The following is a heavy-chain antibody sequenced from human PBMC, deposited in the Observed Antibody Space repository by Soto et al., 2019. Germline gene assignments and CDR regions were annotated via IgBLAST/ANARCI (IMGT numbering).Heavy chain of an antibody. CDR3: ARVAGYDSSGELDY. Sequence: PSETLSLTCSVSGAFISSSSYYWGWIRQPPGKGLEWIGSIYYSGSTYYNPSLKSRVTISVDTSKNQFSLKLSSVTAADMAVYYCARVAGYDSSGELDYWGQGTLVTVSS. CDR2: IYYSGST. V-gene: IGHV4-39*01. CDR1: GAFISSSSYY. J-gene: IGHJ4*02. D-gene: IGHD3-22*01.